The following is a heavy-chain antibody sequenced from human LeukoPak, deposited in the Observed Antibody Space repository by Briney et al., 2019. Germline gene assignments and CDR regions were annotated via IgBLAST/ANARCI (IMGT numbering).Heavy chain of an antibody. CDR2: IYSSGST. V-gene: IGHV4-59*10. J-gene: IGHJ3*02. Sequence: SETLSFTCAVYGDSMSNYFWTWVRQPAGGGLEWIGRIYSSGSTNYNASLTGRVTISVDTSKNQLSLKLTSVTAADTAVYYCARCFVWDIMAVTGGTDAFDIWGQGTTVTVSS. D-gene: IGHD2-21*02. CDR3: ARCFVWDIMAVTGGTDAFDI. CDR1: GDSMSNYF.